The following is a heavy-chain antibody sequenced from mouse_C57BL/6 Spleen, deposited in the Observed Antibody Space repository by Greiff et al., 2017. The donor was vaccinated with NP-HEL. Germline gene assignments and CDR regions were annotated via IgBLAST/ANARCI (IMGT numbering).Heavy chain of an antibody. J-gene: IGHJ4*01. V-gene: IGHV1-52*01. CDR1: GYTFTSYW. Sequence: QVQLQQPGAELVRPGSSVKLSCKASGYTFTSYWMHWVKQRPIQGLEWIGNIDPSDSETHYNQTFKDKATLTVDKSSSTAYMQLSSLTSEDSAVYYCARREDGTGYAMDYWGQGTSVTVSS. D-gene: IGHD2-1*01. CDR3: ARREDGTGYAMDY. CDR2: IDPSDSET.